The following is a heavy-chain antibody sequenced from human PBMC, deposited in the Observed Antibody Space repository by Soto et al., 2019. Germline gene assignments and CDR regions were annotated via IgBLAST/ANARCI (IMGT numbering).Heavy chain of an antibody. D-gene: IGHD4-17*01. CDR1: GGFFSGYY. Sequence: SETLPLTCAVYGGFFSGYYWSWFRQPPGKGMEWIGEINHSGSTNYNPSLKSRATISVDTSKNQFSLKLSSVIAVDAAVYYCARERGLGMTTLSTFGRGYYYVMDVCGRGTTVTVS. CDR2: INHSGST. J-gene: IGHJ6*02. V-gene: IGHV4-34*01. CDR3: ARERGLGMTTLSTFGRGYYYVMDV.